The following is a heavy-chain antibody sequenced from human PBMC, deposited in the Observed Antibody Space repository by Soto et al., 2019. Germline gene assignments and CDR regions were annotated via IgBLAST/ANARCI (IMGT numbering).Heavy chain of an antibody. Sequence: QPGGSLRLSCVVSGFTFSSNHVNWVRQAPGKGLEWISYISSTYEIWYADSVKGRFTISRDNGRNSLFLQMSSLRDEDTAVYYCARDRDWAFDYWGLGTLVTVSS. D-gene: IGHD2-21*02. CDR1: GFTFSSNH. J-gene: IGHJ4*02. CDR2: ISSTYEI. CDR3: ARDRDWAFDY. V-gene: IGHV3-48*02.